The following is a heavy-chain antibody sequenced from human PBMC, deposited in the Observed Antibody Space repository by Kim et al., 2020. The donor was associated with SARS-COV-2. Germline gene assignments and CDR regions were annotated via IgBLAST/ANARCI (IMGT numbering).Heavy chain of an antibody. J-gene: IGHJ4*02. V-gene: IGHV4-34*01. CDR2: T. CDR3: ARRSMVQGVDY. Sequence: TTYNPSLKSLVTMSVDTSKNQFSLKVTSVTAADTAVYYCARRSMVQGVDYWGQGTRVTVSS. D-gene: IGHD3-10*01.